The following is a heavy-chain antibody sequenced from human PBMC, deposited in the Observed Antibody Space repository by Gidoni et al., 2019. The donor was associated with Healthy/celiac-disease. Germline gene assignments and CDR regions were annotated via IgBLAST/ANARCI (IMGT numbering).Heavy chain of an antibody. CDR1: GYTFTSYD. CDR2: MNPNSGNT. Sequence: QVQLVQSGAEVKKPGASVKVSCKASGYTFTSYDINWVRQATGQGLEWMGWMNPNSGNTGYAQKFQGRVTMTRNTSISTAYMELSSLRSEDTAVYYCASLGRKYYDLWSGYFDNWFDPWGQGTLVTVSS. J-gene: IGHJ5*02. CDR3: ASLGRKYYDLWSGYFDNWFDP. D-gene: IGHD3-3*01. V-gene: IGHV1-8*01.